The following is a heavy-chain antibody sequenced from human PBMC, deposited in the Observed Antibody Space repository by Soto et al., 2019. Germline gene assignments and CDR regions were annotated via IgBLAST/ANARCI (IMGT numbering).Heavy chain of an antibody. CDR1: GYTFTSYA. CDR2: INAGNGNT. D-gene: IGHD3-9*01. CDR3: ARGYYDILTGVNDAFDI. Sequence: ASVKVSCKASGYTFTSYAMHWVRQAPGQRLEWMGWINAGNGNTKYSQKFQGRVTMTRNTSTSTAYMELSSLRSEDTAVYYCARGYYDILTGVNDAFDIWGQGTMVTVSS. J-gene: IGHJ3*02. V-gene: IGHV1-3*01.